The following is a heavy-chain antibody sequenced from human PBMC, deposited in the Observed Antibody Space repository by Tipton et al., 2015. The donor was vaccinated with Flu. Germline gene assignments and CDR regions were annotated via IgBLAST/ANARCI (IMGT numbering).Heavy chain of an antibody. J-gene: IGHJ5*02. CDR1: GYSISSGYY. D-gene: IGHD2-15*01. CDR2: IYHSGST. CDR3: ARRYCSGGSCVTGWFDP. V-gene: IGHV4-38-2*01. Sequence: GSLRLSCAVSGYSISSGYYWGWIRQPPGKGLEWIGSIYHSGSTYYNPSLKSRVTISVDTSKNQFSLKLSSVTAADTAVYYCARRYCSGGSCVTGWFDPWGQGTLVTVSS.